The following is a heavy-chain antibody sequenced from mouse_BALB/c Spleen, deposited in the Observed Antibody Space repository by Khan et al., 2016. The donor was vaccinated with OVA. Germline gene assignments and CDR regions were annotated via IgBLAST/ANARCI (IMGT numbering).Heavy chain of an antibody. CDR2: ITYSGTT. Sequence: EVQLQESGPGLVKPSQSLSLTCTVTGYSITSDYAWNWIRQFPGNKLEWMGYITYSGTTSYNPSLKSRISITRDTSKNQFFLQLNSVTTEDTATDVCARSDFGYWGQGTLVTVSA. CDR1: GYSITSDYA. J-gene: IGHJ3*01. V-gene: IGHV3-2*02. CDR3: ARSDFGY.